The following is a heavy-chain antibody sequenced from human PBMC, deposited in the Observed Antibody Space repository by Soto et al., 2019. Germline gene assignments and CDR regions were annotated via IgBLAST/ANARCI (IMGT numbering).Heavy chain of an antibody. J-gene: IGHJ5*01. CDR2: IANRGTHT. CDR1: GFSFSSYT. Sequence: GGSLRLSCTASGFSFSSYTMNWVRQAPGKGLQWVASIANRGTHTYSADSVKGRFTISRDSDKNSLYLQMNNLRAEDTATYYCARAHEVAWFDSWGLGTLVTVS. D-gene: IGHD2-15*01. V-gene: IGHV3-21*06. CDR3: ARAHEVAWFDS.